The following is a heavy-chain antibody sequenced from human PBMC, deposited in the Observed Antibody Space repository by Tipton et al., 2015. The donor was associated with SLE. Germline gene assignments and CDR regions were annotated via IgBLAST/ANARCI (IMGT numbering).Heavy chain of an antibody. J-gene: IGHJ3*02. CDR3: ARDLDQLPDAFDI. V-gene: IGHV4-34*01. CDR2: INHSGST. D-gene: IGHD2-2*01. CDR1: GGSFSAYY. Sequence: TLSLTCAVYGGSFSAYYWSWIRQPPGKGLEWIGEINHSGSTNYNPSLKSRVTISVDTSKNQFSLKLSSVTAADTAVYYCARDLDQLPDAFDIWGQGTMVTVSS.